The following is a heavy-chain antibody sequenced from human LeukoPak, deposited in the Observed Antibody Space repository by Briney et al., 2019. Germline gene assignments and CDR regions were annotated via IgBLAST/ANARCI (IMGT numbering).Heavy chain of an antibody. V-gene: IGHV1-69*13. CDR3: ARYGGYYADY. J-gene: IGHJ4*02. CDR1: GGTFSSYA. Sequence: GASVTVSCKASGGTFSSYAISWVRQAPGQGLEWMGGIIPIFGTANYAQKFQGRVTITADESTSTAYMELSSLRSEDTAVYYCARYGGYYADYWGQGTLVTVSS. D-gene: IGHD3-22*01. CDR2: IIPIFGTA.